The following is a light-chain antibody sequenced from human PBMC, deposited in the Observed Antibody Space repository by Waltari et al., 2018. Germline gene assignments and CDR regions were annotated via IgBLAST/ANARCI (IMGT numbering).Light chain of an antibody. Sequence: QSALTQPASVSGSPGQSITISCTGTTSNYVSWYQQPPDRAPKLLIYDVSKRPSGVSDRFSGSKSGNTASLTISGLQAEDEADYYCNSFTRSTTWVFGGGTKLTVL. CDR2: DVS. CDR1: TSNY. J-gene: IGLJ3*02. CDR3: NSFTRSTTWV. V-gene: IGLV2-14*03.